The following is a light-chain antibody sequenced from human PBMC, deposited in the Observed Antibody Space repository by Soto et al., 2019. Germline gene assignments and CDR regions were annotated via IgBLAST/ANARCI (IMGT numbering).Light chain of an antibody. CDR3: ATWDDSLNGHVV. CDR1: RSNIGSNT. J-gene: IGLJ2*01. CDR2: SNN. Sequence: QSVLTQPPSESGTPGKRVTISCSGSRSNIGSNTVNWYQQLPGTAPKFLIYSNNQRPSGVPKRFSGSKSGTSASLAISGLQSEDEADYYCATWDDSLNGHVVFGGGTNVTVL. V-gene: IGLV1-44*01.